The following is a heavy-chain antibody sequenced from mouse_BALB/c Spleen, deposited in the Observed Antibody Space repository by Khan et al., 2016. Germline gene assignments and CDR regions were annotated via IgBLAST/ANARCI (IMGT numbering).Heavy chain of an antibody. J-gene: IGHJ3*01. D-gene: IGHD2-14*01. CDR1: GYTFSSFW. CDR2: ILPGSGST. V-gene: IGHV1-9*01. CDR3: ARGVRQGPWFAY. Sequence: QVQLQQSGAELMEPGASVKISCKATGYTFSSFWIEWVKQRPGHGLEWIGEILPGSGSTNYNEKFKGKATFTADTSSNTAYMQLSSLTSEDSAVYYCARGVRQGPWFAYWGQGTLVTVSA.